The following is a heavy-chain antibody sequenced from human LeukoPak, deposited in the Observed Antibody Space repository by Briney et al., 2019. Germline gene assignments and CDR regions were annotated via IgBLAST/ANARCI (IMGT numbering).Heavy chain of an antibody. J-gene: IGHJ6*04. CDR3: ARVSAAAAEP. CDR1: GGSFSGYY. D-gene: IGHD6-13*01. CDR2: INHSGST. V-gene: IGHV4-34*01. Sequence: SETLSLTCAVYGGSFSGYYWSWIRQPPGKGLEWIGEINHSGSTNYNPSLTSRVTISIDTSKNQFSLKLPAVTAADTAVYYCARVSAAAAEPWGKGTTVTISS.